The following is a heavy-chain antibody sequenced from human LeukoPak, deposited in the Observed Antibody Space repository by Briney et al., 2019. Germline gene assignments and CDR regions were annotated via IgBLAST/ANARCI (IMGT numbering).Heavy chain of an antibody. Sequence: SETLSLTCTVSGGSISSGGYYWSWIRHHPGDGLEWIGYISYSGTTYYNPSLKSRVTISVDTSKNQFSLELSSVTAADTAVYFCASRGHVQDAFDIWGQGTMVTVSS. CDR1: GGSISSGGYY. CDR2: ISYSGTT. V-gene: IGHV4-31*03. J-gene: IGHJ3*02. D-gene: IGHD5-24*01. CDR3: ASRGHVQDAFDI.